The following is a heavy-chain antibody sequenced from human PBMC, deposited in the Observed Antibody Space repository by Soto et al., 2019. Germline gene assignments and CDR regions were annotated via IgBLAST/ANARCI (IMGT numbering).Heavy chain of an antibody. CDR2: ISGSGGST. D-gene: IGHD6-13*01. Sequence: GGSLRLSCSASGFTFSNYDMVWVRQAPGKGLQWVSAISGSGGSTYYADSVKGRFTISRDNSKNTLYLQMNSLRAEDTAVYYCAKENGYSSSCFGFVYCGQETVVTVSS. CDR3: AKENGYSSSCFGFVY. J-gene: IGHJ4*02. CDR1: GFTFSNYD. V-gene: IGHV3-23*01.